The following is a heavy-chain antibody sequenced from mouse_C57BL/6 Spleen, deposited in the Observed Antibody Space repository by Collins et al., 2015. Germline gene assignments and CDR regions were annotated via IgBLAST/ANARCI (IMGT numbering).Heavy chain of an antibody. CDR2: IDPETGGT. CDR3: TPTIGV. Sequence: QVQLQQSGAELVRPGASVTLSCKASGYTFTDYEMHWVKQTPVHGLEWIGAIDPETGGTAYNQKFKGKATLTADKSSSTAYMELRSLTSEDSAVYYCTPTIGVWGAGTTVTVSS. J-gene: IGHJ1*01. D-gene: IGHD1-1*01. V-gene: IGHV1-15*01. CDR1: GYTFTDYE.